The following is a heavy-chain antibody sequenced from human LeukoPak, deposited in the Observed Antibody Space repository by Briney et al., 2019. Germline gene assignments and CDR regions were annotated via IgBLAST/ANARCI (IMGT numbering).Heavy chain of an antibody. D-gene: IGHD3-22*01. Sequence: SETLSLTCTVSGGSISSYYWSWIRQPPGKGLEWIGYIYYSGSTNYNPSLKSRVTISVDTSKNQFSLKLSSVTAADTAVYYCAREAREPDGDSSGYYVLDYWGQGTLVTVSS. CDR2: IYYSGST. V-gene: IGHV4-59*01. CDR3: AREAREPDGDSSGYYVLDY. CDR1: GGSISSYY. J-gene: IGHJ4*02.